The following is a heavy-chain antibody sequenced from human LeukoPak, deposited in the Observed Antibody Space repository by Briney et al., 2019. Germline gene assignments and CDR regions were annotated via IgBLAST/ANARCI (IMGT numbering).Heavy chain of an antibody. CDR1: GFTFSSYG. J-gene: IGHJ4*02. CDR3: ARDVGGDGYFDY. V-gene: IGHV3-30*02. CDR2: IRYDGSNK. Sequence: GGSLRLSCAASGFTFSSYGMHWVRQAPGKGLEWVAFIRYDGSNKYYADSVKGRFTISRDNAKNSLYLQMNSLRAEDTAVYYCARDVGGDGYFDYWGQGTLVTVSS. D-gene: IGHD4-17*01.